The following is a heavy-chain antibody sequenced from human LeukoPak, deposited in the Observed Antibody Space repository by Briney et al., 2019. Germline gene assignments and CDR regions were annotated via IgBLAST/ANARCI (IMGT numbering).Heavy chain of an antibody. CDR1: GYTFSNYD. CDR2: MNPHSGHA. J-gene: IGHJ6*02. V-gene: IGHV1-8*01. D-gene: IGHD5-24*01. CDR3: ASGPRVQLFYYAMDV. Sequence: ASVKVSCKTSGYTFSNYDINWVRQATGQGLEWMGWMNPHSGHAGFAQKFQGRVAMTGNTSITTAYMEISSLKSEDTAVYYCASGPRVQLFYYAMDVWGQGTTVTVSS.